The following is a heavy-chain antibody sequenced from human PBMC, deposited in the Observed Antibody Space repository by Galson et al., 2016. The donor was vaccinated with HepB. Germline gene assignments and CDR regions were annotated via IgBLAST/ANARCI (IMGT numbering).Heavy chain of an antibody. D-gene: IGHD6-19*01. Sequence: SETLSLTCSVSGGSINSYYWSWIRQPPGKGLEWIGFIFSSGSTKYNPSLRGRVILSVDTSKNQFSLKLTSVTAADTAVYYCASVIGVEGTHVFYYYAMDVWGKGATVTVSS. CDR3: ASVIGVEGTHVFYYYAMDV. CDR2: IFSSGST. V-gene: IGHV4-59*01. J-gene: IGHJ6*04. CDR1: GGSINSYY.